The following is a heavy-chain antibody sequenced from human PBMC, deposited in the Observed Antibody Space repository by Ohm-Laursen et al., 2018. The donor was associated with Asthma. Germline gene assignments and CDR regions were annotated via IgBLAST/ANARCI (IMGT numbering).Heavy chain of an antibody. CDR3: ARDLPRPYCSGGSCYEGGFDY. CDR1: GFTFSSYS. D-gene: IGHD2-15*01. J-gene: IGHJ4*02. Sequence: SLRLSCSASGFTFSSYSMNWVRQAPGKGLEWVSYISSSGSTIYYADSVKGRFTISRDNAKNSLYLQMNSLRDEDTAVYYCARDLPRPYCSGGSCYEGGFDYWGQGTLVTVSS. CDR2: ISSSGSTI. V-gene: IGHV3-48*02.